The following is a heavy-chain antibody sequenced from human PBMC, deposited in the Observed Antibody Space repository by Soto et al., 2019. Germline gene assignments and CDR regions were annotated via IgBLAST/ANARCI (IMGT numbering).Heavy chain of an antibody. J-gene: IGHJ4*02. Sequence: SGPTLVNPTQTLTLTCTFSGFSLSTSGVGVGWIRQPPGKALEWLALIYWDDDKRYSPSLKSRLTITKDTSKNQVVLTMTNMDPVDTATYYCAHSLVYDFWSGYSYYFDYSAQGTLVTVSS. CDR3: AHSLVYDFWSGYSYYFDY. CDR2: IYWDDDK. D-gene: IGHD3-3*01. V-gene: IGHV2-5*02. CDR1: GFSLSTSGVG.